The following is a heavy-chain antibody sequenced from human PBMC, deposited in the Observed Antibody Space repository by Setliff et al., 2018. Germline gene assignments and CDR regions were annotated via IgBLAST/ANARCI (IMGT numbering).Heavy chain of an antibody. Sequence: VASVKVSCKASGYTFTSYGISWVRQAPGQGLEWMGWISAYNGNTNYAQKLQGRVTMTTDTSTSTAYMELRSLRSDDTAAYYCAREVPLLGYCSGGSCYQPVFDYWGQGTLVTVSS. D-gene: IGHD2-15*01. CDR2: ISAYNGNT. V-gene: IGHV1-18*01. J-gene: IGHJ4*02. CDR1: GYTFTSYG. CDR3: AREVPLLGYCSGGSCYQPVFDY.